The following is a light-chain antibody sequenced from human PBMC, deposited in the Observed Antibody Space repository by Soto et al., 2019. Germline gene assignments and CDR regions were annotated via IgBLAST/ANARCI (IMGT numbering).Light chain of an antibody. CDR2: GAS. Sequence: EIVLTQSPGTLSLSPGERATASPTPTESVSSSYLAWYQQKPGQAPRLLIYGASSRATGIPDRFSGSGSGTDFTLTISRLEPEDFAVYYSQKYGSSPHWTFGQGTKVDIK. CDR1: ESVSSSY. V-gene: IGKV3-20*01. J-gene: IGKJ1*01. CDR3: QKYGSSPHWT.